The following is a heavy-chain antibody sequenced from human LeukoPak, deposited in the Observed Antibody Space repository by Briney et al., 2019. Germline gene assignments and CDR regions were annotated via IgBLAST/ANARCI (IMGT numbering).Heavy chain of an antibody. CDR1: GYTFTGYY. J-gene: IGHJ4*02. CDR2: INPNSGGT. Sequence: ASVKVSCKASGYTFTGYYMHWVRQAPGQWLEWMGWINPNSGGTNYAQKFQGRVTMTRDTSTSTVYMELSSLRSEDTAVYYCARGAAPGYSSVIDYWGQGTLVTVSS. V-gene: IGHV1-2*02. D-gene: IGHD6-25*01. CDR3: ARGAAPGYSSVIDY.